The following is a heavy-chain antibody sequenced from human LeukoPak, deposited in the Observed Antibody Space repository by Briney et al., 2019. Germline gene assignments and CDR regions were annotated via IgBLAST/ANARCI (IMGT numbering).Heavy chain of an antibody. CDR3: ARAENRGYCSSTSCRNWFDP. Sequence: SETLSLTCTVSGGSISSYYWSWIRQPVGKGLEWIGRIYTSGSTNYNPSLKSRVTMSVDTSKNQFSLKLSSVTAADTAVYYCARAENRGYCSSTSCRNWFDPWGQGTLVTVSS. CDR2: IYTSGST. D-gene: IGHD2-2*01. V-gene: IGHV4-4*07. CDR1: GGSISSYY. J-gene: IGHJ5*02.